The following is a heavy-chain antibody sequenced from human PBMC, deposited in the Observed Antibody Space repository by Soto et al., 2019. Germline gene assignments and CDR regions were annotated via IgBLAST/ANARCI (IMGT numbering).Heavy chain of an antibody. Sequence: KGLVWVARINSDGSSTSYADSVKGRFTISRDNAKNTLYLEMNSLRAEDTAVYYFFFQAEDGIRDTVPVSAFLLNRSSDL. CDR3: FFQAEDGIRDTVPVSAFLLNRSSDL. D-gene: IGHD3-3*02. V-gene: IGHV3-74*01. J-gene: IGHJ2*01. CDR2: INSDGSST.